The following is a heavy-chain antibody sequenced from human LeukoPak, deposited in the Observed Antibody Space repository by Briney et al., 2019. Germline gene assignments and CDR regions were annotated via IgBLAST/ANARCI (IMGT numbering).Heavy chain of an antibody. J-gene: IGHJ4*02. D-gene: IGHD6-13*01. CDR1: GFTFSSYA. CDR3: ARGAYSRETFDY. V-gene: IGHV3-66*01. Sequence: GGSLRLSCAASGFTFSSYAMSWVRQAPGKGLEWVSVIYSGGSTYYADSVKGRFTISRDNSKNTLYLQMNSLRAEDTAVYYCARGAYSRETFDYRGQGTLVTVSS. CDR2: IYSGGST.